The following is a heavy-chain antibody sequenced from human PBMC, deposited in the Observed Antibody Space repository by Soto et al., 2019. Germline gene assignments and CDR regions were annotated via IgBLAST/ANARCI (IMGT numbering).Heavy chain of an antibody. Sequence: SETLSLTCTVSGACISGFYWSWIRKSAGKGLEWIGRIYATGTTDYSPSLKSRVMMSVDTSKKQFSLKLRSVTAADTAVYYCVRDGTKTLRDWFDPWGQG. J-gene: IGHJ5*02. V-gene: IGHV4-4*07. CDR2: IYATGTT. D-gene: IGHD1-1*01. CDR1: GACISGFY. CDR3: VRDGTKTLRDWFDP.